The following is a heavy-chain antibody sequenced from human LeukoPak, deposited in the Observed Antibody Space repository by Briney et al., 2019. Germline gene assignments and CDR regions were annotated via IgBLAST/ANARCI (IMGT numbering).Heavy chain of an antibody. Sequence: GGSLRLSCAASGFTFSSYTMHWVRQAPGKGLEWVAVISYDGSNKYYADSVKGRFTISRDNSKNTLYLQMNSLRVEDTAVYYCARGALYQYYLDYWGWGQGTLATVSS. CDR1: GFTFSSYT. CDR2: ISYDGSNK. J-gene: IGHJ4*02. D-gene: IGHD4-17*01. V-gene: IGHV3-30-3*01. CDR3: ARGALYQYYLDYWG.